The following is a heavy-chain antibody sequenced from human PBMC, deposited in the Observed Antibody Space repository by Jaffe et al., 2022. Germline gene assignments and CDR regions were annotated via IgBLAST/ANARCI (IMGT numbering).Heavy chain of an antibody. J-gene: IGHJ4*02. Sequence: EVQLLESGGGLVQPGGSLRLSCAASGFTFTSYAMSWVRQGPGKGLEWVSEISSGGSTYYADSVKGRFTISRDNSNNALYLQMNSLRAEDTAVYYCAKGPYSLSYVDFWGQGTLVTVSS. V-gene: IGHV3-23*01. CDR2: ISSGGST. CDR3: AKGPYSLSYVDF. D-gene: IGHD5-12*01. CDR1: GFTFTSYA.